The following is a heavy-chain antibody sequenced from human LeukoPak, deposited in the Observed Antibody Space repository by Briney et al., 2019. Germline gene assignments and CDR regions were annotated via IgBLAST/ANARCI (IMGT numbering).Heavy chain of an antibody. CDR1: GFTFSSYA. D-gene: IGHD2-21*02. CDR2: ISYDGSNK. V-gene: IGHV3-30-3*01. J-gene: IGHJ4*02. Sequence: GGSLRLSCAASGFTFSSYAMHWVRQAPGKGLEWVAVISYDGSNKYYADSVKGRFTISRDNSKNTLYLQMNSLRAEDTAVYYCXTEGVVVTAQGFDYWGQGTLVTVSS. CDR3: XTEGVVVTAQGFDY.